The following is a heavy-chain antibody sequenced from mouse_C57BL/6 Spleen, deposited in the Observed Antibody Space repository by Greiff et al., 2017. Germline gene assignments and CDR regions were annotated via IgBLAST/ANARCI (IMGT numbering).Heavy chain of an antibody. D-gene: IGHD1-1*01. CDR1: GYTFTEYT. CDR3: ARNGVPYYGSSYVDWFAY. J-gene: IGHJ3*01. Sequence: QVQLKESGAELVKPGASVKLSCKASGYTFTEYTIHWVKQRSGQGLEWIGWFYPGSGSIKYNEKFKDKATLTADKSSSTVYMELSRLTSEDSAVYFCARNGVPYYGSSYVDWFAYWGQGTLVTVSA. V-gene: IGHV1-62-2*01. CDR2: FYPGSGSI.